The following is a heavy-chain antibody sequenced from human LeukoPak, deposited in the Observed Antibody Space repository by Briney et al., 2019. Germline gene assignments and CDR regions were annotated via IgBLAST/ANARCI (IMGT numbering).Heavy chain of an antibody. CDR1: GFSLRTFT. CDR3: TRDRLFDC. CDR2: IGSTTTDM. Sequence: GGSLRLSCAASGFSLRTFTLHWVRQAPGKGLEWVSSIGSTTTDMSYTGSVKGRFSISRDNAKNSLSLQMNSLRVEDTAVYYCTRDRLFDCWGQGTLVTVFS. V-gene: IGHV3-21*01. J-gene: IGHJ4*02. D-gene: IGHD6-6*01.